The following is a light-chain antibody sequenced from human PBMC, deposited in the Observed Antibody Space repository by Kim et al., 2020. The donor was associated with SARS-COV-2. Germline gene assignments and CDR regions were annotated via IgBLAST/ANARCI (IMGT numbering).Light chain of an antibody. CDR1: TSNIGTNA. CDR2: RND. J-gene: IGLJ3*02. Sequence: QSVLTQPPSVSETPGQRVTISCSGSTSNIGTNAVSWYQHLPGTAPRLLIYRNDQWASGVPDRFSGSKSGTSASLAISGLQSEDEADYYCSTWDDSLNGVVFGGGTQLTVL. CDR3: STWDDSLNGVV. V-gene: IGLV1-44*01.